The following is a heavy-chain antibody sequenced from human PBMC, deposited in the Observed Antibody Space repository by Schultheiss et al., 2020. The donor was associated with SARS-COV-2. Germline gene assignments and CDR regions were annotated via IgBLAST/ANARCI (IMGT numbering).Heavy chain of an antibody. Sequence: GGSLRLSCAASGFTFSSYAMSWVRQAPGKGLEWVSAISGSGGSTYYADSVKGRFTISRDNSKNTLYLQMNSLRTEDTAVYYCAKDYYGSGTYPDYWGQGTLVTVTS. J-gene: IGHJ4*02. CDR1: GFTFSSYA. D-gene: IGHD3-10*01. CDR3: AKDYYGSGTYPDY. CDR2: ISGSGGST. V-gene: IGHV3-23*01.